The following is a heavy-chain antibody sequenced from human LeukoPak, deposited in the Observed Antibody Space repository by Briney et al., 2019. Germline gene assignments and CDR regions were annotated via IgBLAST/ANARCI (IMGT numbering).Heavy chain of an antibody. CDR3: ARDPSHHSGTFDI. D-gene: IGHD2-15*01. CDR1: GGSFSGYY. Sequence: SETLPLTCAVYGGSFSGYYWSWIRQPPGKGLEWIGEINHSGSTNYNPSLKSRVTISVDTSKNQFSLKLSSVTAADTAVYYCARDPSHHSGTFDIWGQGTMVTVSS. J-gene: IGHJ3*02. V-gene: IGHV4-34*01. CDR2: INHSGST.